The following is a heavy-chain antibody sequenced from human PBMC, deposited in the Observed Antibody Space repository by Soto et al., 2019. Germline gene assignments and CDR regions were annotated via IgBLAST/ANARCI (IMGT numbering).Heavy chain of an antibody. J-gene: IGHJ4*02. CDR1: GGSFSGYY. D-gene: IGHD5-12*01. CDR3: ARGPGVVATQFFGAFFDY. V-gene: IGHV4-34*01. CDR2: INHSGST. Sequence: PSETLSLTCAVYGGSFSGYYWSWIRQPPGKGLEWIGEINHSGSTNYNPSLKSRVTISVDTSKNQFSLKLGSVTAADTAVYYCARGPGVVATQFFGAFFDYWGQGTLVTVSS.